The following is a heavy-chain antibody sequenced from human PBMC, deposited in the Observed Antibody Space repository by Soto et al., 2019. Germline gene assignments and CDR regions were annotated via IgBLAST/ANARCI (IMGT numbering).Heavy chain of an antibody. CDR1: GGSISSGGYS. CDR2: IYYSGST. J-gene: IGHJ4*02. CDR3: ARTHSSGWYALDY. V-gene: IGHV4-31*03. Sequence: QVQLQESGPGLVKPSQTLSLTCTVSGGSISSGGYSWSWIRQHPGKGLEWSGYIYYSGSTYYNPSLKSRVTISVDTSKNQFSLKLSSVTAADTAVYYCARTHSSGWYALDYWGQGTLVTVSS. D-gene: IGHD6-19*01.